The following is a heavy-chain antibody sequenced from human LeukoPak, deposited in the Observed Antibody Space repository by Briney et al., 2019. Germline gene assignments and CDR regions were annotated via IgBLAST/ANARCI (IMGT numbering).Heavy chain of an antibody. D-gene: IGHD5-12*01. Sequence: RGSLRLSCAVSGFTPSSYEMNSVRQAPGTGLEWVSYISSSGSTIYYAASVKGRFTISRDNAKNQLYLQMSCLRAEDTAVYYCARGERRATNWFDPWGQGTLVTVSS. CDR1: GFTPSSYE. V-gene: IGHV3-48*03. J-gene: IGHJ5*02. CDR2: ISSSGSTI. CDR3: ARGERRATNWFDP.